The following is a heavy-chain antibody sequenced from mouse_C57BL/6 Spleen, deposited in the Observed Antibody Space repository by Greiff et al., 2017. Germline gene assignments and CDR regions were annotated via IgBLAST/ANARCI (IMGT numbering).Heavy chain of an antibody. CDR1: GYTFTSYW. CDR3: AGEGWLVRSYAY. J-gene: IGHJ3*01. CDR2: LHPTSGST. D-gene: IGHD2-3*01. Sequence: QVQLQQPGAELVKPGASVKLSCKASGYTFTSYWMHWVKQRPGQGLEWIGMLHPTSGSTNYNEKFKSKATLTVDKSSSTAYMQLRSLTSEDAAVYYCAGEGWLVRSYAYWGQGTLVTVSA. V-gene: IGHV1-64*01.